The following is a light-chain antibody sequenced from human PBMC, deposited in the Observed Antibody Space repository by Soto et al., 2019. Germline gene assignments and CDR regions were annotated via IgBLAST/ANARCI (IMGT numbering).Light chain of an antibody. CDR3: QQTYSAIS. J-gene: IGKJ4*01. CDR1: RTINTY. V-gene: IGKV1-39*01. Sequence: DVRMTQSPSSLSASVGDTITITCRASRTINTYLNWFQQKPGEPPRLLIYGASTLHDGVPSRFSGSGSGADFTLTISGLQPEDFASDHCQQTYSAISFGGGTKV. CDR2: GAS.